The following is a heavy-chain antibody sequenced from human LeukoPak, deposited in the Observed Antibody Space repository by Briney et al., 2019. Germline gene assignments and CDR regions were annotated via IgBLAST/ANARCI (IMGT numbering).Heavy chain of an antibody. J-gene: IGHJ6*02. CDR2: ISYDGSNK. Sequence: GRSLRLSCAASGFTFSSYAMHWVREAPGKGLEWVAVISYDGSNKYYADSVKGRFTISRDNSKNTLYLQMNSLRAEDTAVYYCARHPNSHYYDSSGPMSYYYGMDVWGQGTTVTVSS. D-gene: IGHD3-22*01. CDR1: GFTFSSYA. V-gene: IGHV3-30-3*01. CDR3: ARHPNSHYYDSSGPMSYYYGMDV.